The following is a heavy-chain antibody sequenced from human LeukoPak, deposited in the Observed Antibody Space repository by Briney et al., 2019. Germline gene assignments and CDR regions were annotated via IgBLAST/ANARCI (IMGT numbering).Heavy chain of an antibody. V-gene: IGHV4-39*01. D-gene: IGHD3-3*01. CDR3: ARPQPPLYDFWDGSSYFDP. Sequence: PSETLSLTCTVSGGSISSDDYYWGWIRQPPGRGLEWIRTIYCGGRTYDNPSLKSRVTLSVDTSNNQFYLRLTTLTAADTAVYFCARPQPPLYDFWDGSSYFDPWGQRTLVTVSS. CDR1: GGSISSDDYY. J-gene: IGHJ5*02. CDR2: IYCGGRT.